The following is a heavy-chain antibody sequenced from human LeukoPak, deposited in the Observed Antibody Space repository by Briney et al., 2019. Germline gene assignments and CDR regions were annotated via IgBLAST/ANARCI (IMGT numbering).Heavy chain of an antibody. V-gene: IGHV3-30*02. J-gene: IGHJ4*02. Sequence: PGGSLRLSCAASGFTFSSYSMNWVRQAPGKGLEWVAFIRYDGSNKYYADSVKGRFTISRDNSKNTLYLQMNSLRAEDTAVYYCAKGPSIAARPLDYWGQGTLVTVSS. CDR3: AKGPSIAARPLDY. D-gene: IGHD6-6*01. CDR2: IRYDGSNK. CDR1: GFTFSSYS.